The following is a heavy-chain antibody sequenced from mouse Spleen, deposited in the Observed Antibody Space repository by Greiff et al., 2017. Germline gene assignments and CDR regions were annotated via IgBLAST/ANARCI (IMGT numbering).Heavy chain of an antibody. CDR3: ARCRYDYDAWFAY. V-gene: IGHV1-78*01. D-gene: IGHD2-4*01. CDR2: IYPRDGST. J-gene: IGHJ3*01. Sequence: VKLMESDAELVKPGASVKISCKVSGYTFTDHTIHWMKQRPEQGLEWIGYIYPRDGSTKYNEKFKGKATLTADKSSSTAYMQLNSLTSEDSAVYFCARCRYDYDAWFAYWGQGTLVTVSA. CDR1: GYTFTDHT.